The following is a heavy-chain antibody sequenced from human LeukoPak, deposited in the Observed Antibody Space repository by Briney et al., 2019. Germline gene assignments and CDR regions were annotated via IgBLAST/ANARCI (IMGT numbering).Heavy chain of an antibody. J-gene: IGHJ4*02. D-gene: IGHD6-13*01. CDR2: IWYDGSNK. Sequence: GGSLRLSCAASGFTFSTYGMHWVREAPGKGLEWVAVIWYDGSNKYYADSVKGRFTISRDNSKNTLYLQMNSLRAEDTAVYYCARFAGYSSSWPLDYWGQGTLVTVSS. CDR1: GFTFSTYG. V-gene: IGHV3-33*01. CDR3: ARFAGYSSSWPLDY.